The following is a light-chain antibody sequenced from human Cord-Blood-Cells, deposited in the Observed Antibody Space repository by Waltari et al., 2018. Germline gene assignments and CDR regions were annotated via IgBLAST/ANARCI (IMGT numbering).Light chain of an antibody. CDR2: AAS. V-gene: IGKV1-39*01. CDR1: QSISSY. CDR3: QQSYSTPYT. Sequence: DIQIAQSPSSLSASVGDRVTIPRRASQSISSYLYWYQQKPEKAPKLLIYAASSLQSGVLSRFGGSGSGTDVTRTISSLQPEDVATYYCQQSYSTPYTFGQGTKLEIK. J-gene: IGKJ2*01.